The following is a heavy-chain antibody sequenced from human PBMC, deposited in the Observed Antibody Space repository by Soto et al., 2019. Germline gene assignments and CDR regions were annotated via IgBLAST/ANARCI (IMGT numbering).Heavy chain of an antibody. V-gene: IGHV2-5*02. D-gene: IGHD2-15*01. CDR2: IYWDDDK. J-gene: IGHJ4*02. CDR3: AHRPSYCSGGSCYSGFDY. Sequence: QITLKESGPTPVQPTQTLTLTCTFSGFSLSTSGVGVGWIRQPPGKALEWLALIYWDDDKRYSPSLKSRLTITKDTSKNQVVLTMTNMDPVDTATYYCAHRPSYCSGGSCYSGFDYWGQGTLVTVSS. CDR1: GFSLSTSGVG.